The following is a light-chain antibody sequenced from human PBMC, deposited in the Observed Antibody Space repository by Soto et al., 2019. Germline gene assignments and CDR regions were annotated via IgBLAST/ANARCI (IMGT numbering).Light chain of an antibody. V-gene: IGKV1-33*01. J-gene: IGKJ5*01. Sequence: IQLTQSPSSLSASVGETVTITCRASQDIDNSLNWYQHKPGKAPKLLVYAVSFLETGVPSRFSGRGSGTVFSLTINSLQSDDFATYYCQQHDGRPTMXFGQGXXLDSK. CDR1: QDIDNS. CDR2: AVS. CDR3: QQHDGRPTMX.